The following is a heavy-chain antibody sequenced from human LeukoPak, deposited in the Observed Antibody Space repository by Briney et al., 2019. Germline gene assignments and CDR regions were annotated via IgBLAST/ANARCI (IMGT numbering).Heavy chain of an antibody. J-gene: IGHJ4*02. D-gene: IGHD6-13*01. CDR1: GGSFSGYY. CDR3: ARGRVAAAGTFDY. CDR2: INHSGST. V-gene: IGHV4-34*01. Sequence: SETLSLTCAVYGGSFSGYYWSWIRQPPGKGLEWIGEINHSGSTNYNPSLKSRVTISVDTSKNQFSLKLSSVTAADTAVYYCARGRVAAAGTFDYWGREPWSPSPQ.